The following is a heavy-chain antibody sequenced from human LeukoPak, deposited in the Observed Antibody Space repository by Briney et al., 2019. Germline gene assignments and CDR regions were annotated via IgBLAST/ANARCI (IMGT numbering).Heavy chain of an antibody. Sequence: GESLRLSCAASGFPFSTYAMSWVRQAPGKGLEWVSSICGSGETTYYADPVKGRFTISRDNSKNTLDLQMPSLRAEDTAVYDCPNGSLQFRYFDGLSSIFGPWGQGTLVSVSS. V-gene: IGHV3-23*01. CDR1: GFPFSTYA. J-gene: IGHJ5*02. D-gene: IGHD3-9*01. CDR2: ICGSGETT. CDR3: PNGSLQFRYFDGLSSIFGP.